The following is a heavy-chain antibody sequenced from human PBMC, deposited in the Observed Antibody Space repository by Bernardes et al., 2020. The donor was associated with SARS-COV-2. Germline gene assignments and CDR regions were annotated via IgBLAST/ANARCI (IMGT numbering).Heavy chain of an antibody. CDR1: GYTFTGYY. Sequence: ASLKDSCKASGYTFTGYYIHWVRQAPGQGLEWMGWINPKSGGTNYAQNFQGRVTMTRDTSISTAYMELSRLRSDDTAVYYCALPPTNYDRYGMDVWGQGTTVTVSS. D-gene: IGHD3-22*01. CDR2: INPKSGGT. CDR3: ALPPTNYDRYGMDV. J-gene: IGHJ6*02. V-gene: IGHV1-2*02.